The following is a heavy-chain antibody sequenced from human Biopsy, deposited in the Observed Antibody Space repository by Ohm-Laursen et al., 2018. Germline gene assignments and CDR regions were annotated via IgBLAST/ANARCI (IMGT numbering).Heavy chain of an antibody. V-gene: IGHV3-15*01. Sequence: SLRLSCTASGFTFGDSWMNWIRQAPGKGLEWVGRINCNFDGKTTAYAAPVKGRFIISRDDSKSTLFLQMNSLKVEDTDVYFCSTGGGGFCYNGMDVWGQGTTVTVSS. J-gene: IGHJ6*02. CDR3: STGGGGFCYNGMDV. CDR2: INCNFDGKTT. D-gene: IGHD2-2*02. CDR1: GFTFGDSW.